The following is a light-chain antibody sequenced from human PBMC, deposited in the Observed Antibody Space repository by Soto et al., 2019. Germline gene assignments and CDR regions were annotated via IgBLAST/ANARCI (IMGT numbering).Light chain of an antibody. CDR3: QEFVGSSYN. Sequence: ESVLTQSPGTLSLSPGERATLSCRASQSVSSSYLAWYQQKPGQAPRLLIYSASSRATGIPDRFSGSGSGTDFTLTITRLEPEDFAVYYCQEFVGSSYNFGQETKLEIK. V-gene: IGKV3-20*01. CDR2: SAS. J-gene: IGKJ2*01. CDR1: QSVSSSY.